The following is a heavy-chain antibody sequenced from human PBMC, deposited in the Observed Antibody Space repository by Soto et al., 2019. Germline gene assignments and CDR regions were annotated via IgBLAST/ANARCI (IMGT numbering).Heavy chain of an antibody. CDR3: ARDIVVVVAATDHDAFDI. V-gene: IGHV1-69*13. Sequence: AASVKVSCKASGGTFSSYAISWVRQAPGQGLEWMGGIIPIFGTANYAQKFQGRVTITADESTSTAYMELSSLRSEDTAVYYCARDIVVVVAATDHDAFDIWGQGTMVTVSS. J-gene: IGHJ3*02. CDR2: IIPIFGTA. CDR1: GGTFSSYA. D-gene: IGHD2-15*01.